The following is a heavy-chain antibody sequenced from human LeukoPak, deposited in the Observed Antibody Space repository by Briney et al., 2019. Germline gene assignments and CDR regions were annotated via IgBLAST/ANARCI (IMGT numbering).Heavy chain of an antibody. CDR2: ISASGGST. CDR3: VREGPRGLAFDI. Sequence: SLRXSCXAXGFTFSSYAMHWVRQAPGKGLEWVSGISASGGSTFYADSVKGRFTISRDNSKNTLYLQMNGLRVEDTAVYYCVREGPRGLAFDIWGQGTMVTVSS. J-gene: IGHJ3*02. V-gene: IGHV3-23*01. CDR1: GFTFSSYA.